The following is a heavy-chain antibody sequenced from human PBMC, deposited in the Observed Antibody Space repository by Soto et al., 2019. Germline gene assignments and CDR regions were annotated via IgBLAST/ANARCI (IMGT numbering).Heavy chain of an antibody. V-gene: IGHV1-69*13. J-gene: IGHJ6*02. CDR2: IIPIFGTA. CDR3: ARDRGAGPPYYYYGMDV. D-gene: IGHD1-26*01. CDR1: GGTLRPYA. Sequence: SVKVSRQASGGTLRPYAISWVRQAPGQGFEWMGGIIPIFGTATYAQKFQGRVTITADESTSTAYMELSSLRSEDTAGYYCARDRGAGPPYYYYGMDVWGQGTTVTVSS.